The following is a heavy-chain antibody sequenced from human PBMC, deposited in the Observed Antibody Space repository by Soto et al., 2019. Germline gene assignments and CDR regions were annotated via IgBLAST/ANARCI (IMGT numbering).Heavy chain of an antibody. J-gene: IGHJ2*01. CDR3: ARGNHRWLQLWYFDL. D-gene: IGHD5-12*01. CDR1: GYTLIMYY. CDR2: IIPIFGTA. Sequence: ASVKVSCKASGYTLIMYYIHWMRQAPGQGLEWMGGIIPIFGTANYAQKFQGRVTITADESTSTAYMELSSLRSEDTAVYYCARGNHRWLQLWYFDLWGRGTLVTVSS. V-gene: IGHV1-69*13.